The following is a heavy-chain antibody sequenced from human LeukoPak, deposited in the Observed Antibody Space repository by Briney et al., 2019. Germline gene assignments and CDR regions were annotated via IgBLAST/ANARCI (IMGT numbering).Heavy chain of an antibody. Sequence: ASVKVSCKTSGYSFILYGISWVRQAPGQGPEWMGWISTSTGDTKYTQKFQGRVTMTRDTSISTAYMELSRLRSDDTAVYYCARDPRYVDTAMGGLGNWFDPWGQGTLVTVSS. J-gene: IGHJ5*02. D-gene: IGHD5-18*01. CDR3: ARDPRYVDTAMGGLGNWFDP. CDR2: ISTSTGDT. V-gene: IGHV1-18*01. CDR1: GYSFILYG.